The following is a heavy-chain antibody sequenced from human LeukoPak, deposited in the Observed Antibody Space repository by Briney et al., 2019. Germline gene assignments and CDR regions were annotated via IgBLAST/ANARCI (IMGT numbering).Heavy chain of an antibody. D-gene: IGHD6-13*01. Sequence: GASVTVSCKASGYTFTSYGISWVRQAPGQGLEWMGWISAYNGNTNYAQKLQGRVTMTTDTSTSTAYMELRSLRSDDTAVYYCARGGDSSSWYAGYSYYYYGMDVWGQGTTVTVSS. CDR2: ISAYNGNT. V-gene: IGHV1-18*01. CDR3: ARGGDSSSWYAGYSYYYYGMDV. CDR1: GYTFTSYG. J-gene: IGHJ6*02.